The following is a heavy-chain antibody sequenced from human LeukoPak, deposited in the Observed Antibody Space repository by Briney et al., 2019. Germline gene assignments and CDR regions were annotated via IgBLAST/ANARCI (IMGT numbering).Heavy chain of an antibody. V-gene: IGHV3-23*01. CDR2: ISGSGGST. D-gene: IGHD4-17*01. CDR1: GFTFSSYA. J-gene: IGHJ5*02. Sequence: GGSLRLSCAASGFTFSSYAMSWVRQAPGKGLEWVSAISGSGGSTYYADSVKGRFTISRDNSKNTLYLQMNSLRAEDTAVYYCARPPKVTTGFDPWGQGTLVTVSS. CDR3: ARPPKVTTGFDP.